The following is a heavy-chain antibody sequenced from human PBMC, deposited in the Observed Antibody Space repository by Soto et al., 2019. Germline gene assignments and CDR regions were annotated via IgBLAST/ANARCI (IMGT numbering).Heavy chain of an antibody. D-gene: IGHD1-26*01. CDR1: GDTSSNYG. CDR2: ILPVFGTT. CDR3: ARDPDEVVGTDYHYYGMDV. J-gene: IGHJ6*02. V-gene: IGHV1-69*06. Sequence: SVKVSCKASGDTSSNYGVSWLRQAPGQGLEWMGGILPVFGTTTYARNFQGRITITADKSTSTVYMELTSLRSDDTATYYCARDPDEVVGTDYHYYGMDVWDQGATVTVSS.